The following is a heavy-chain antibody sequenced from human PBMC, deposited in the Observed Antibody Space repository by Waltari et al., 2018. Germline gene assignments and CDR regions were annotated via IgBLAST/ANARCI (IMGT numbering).Heavy chain of an antibody. J-gene: IGHJ4*02. Sequence: QLQLQESGPGLVKPSETLSLTCTVSGGSISSSSYYWGWIRTPPGKGLEWIGSIYYSGSTYYNPSLKSRVTISVDTSKNQFSLKLSSVTAADTAVYYCARSIMITFGGVIPRYFDYWGQGTLVTVSS. D-gene: IGHD3-16*02. V-gene: IGHV4-39*07. CDR2: IYYSGST. CDR1: GGSISSSSYY. CDR3: ARSIMITFGGVIPRYFDY.